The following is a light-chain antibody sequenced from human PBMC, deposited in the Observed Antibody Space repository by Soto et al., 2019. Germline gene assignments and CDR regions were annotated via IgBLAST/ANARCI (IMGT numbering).Light chain of an antibody. V-gene: IGKV3-20*01. J-gene: IGKJ4*01. Sequence: PGETASLSCSDSQNVRGSYLAWYQQKPGQAPRLLISAASRRATGVPDRFSGSGSGTDFTLTISRLEPEDVAVYCCNQYGSSPPTFGGGTKVDI. CDR2: AAS. CDR3: NQYGSSPPT. CDR1: QNVRGSY.